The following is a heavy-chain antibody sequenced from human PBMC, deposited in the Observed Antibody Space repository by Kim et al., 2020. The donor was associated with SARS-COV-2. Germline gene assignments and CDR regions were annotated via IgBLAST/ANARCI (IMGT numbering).Heavy chain of an antibody. CDR1: GFTFSSYW. V-gene: IGHV3-74*01. Sequence: GGSLRLSCAASGFTFSSYWMHWVRQAPGKGLVWVSRINSDGSSTSYADSVKGRFTISRDNAKNTLYLQMNSLRAEDTAVYYCAKTLRPLNPGRVVTPAPFDYWGQGTLVTVSS. CDR2: INSDGSST. D-gene: IGHD2-21*02. J-gene: IGHJ4*02. CDR3: AKTLRPLNPGRVVTPAPFDY.